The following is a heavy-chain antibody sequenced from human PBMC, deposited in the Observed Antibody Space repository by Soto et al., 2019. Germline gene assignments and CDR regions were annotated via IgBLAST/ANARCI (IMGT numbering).Heavy chain of an antibody. CDR1: GYTFTSYG. CDR3: ARDLGLWLGLTEANWFDP. D-gene: IGHD5-18*01. V-gene: IGHV1-18*04. Sequence: GASVKVSCKASGYTFTSYGISWVRQAPGQGLEWMGWISAYNGNTNYAQKLQGRVTMTTDTSTSTAYMELRSLRSDDTAVYYCARDLGLWLGLTEANWFDPWGQGTLVTVSS. J-gene: IGHJ5*02. CDR2: ISAYNGNT.